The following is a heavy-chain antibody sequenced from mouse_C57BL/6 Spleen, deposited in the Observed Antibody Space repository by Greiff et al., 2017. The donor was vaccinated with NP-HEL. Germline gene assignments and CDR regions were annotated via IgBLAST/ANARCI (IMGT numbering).Heavy chain of an antibody. CDR1: GYTFTTYP. D-gene: IGHD1-1*01. CDR2: FHPYNDDT. Sequence: QVQLKESGAELVKPGASVKMSCKASGYTFTTYPIEWMKQNHGKSLEWIGNFHPYNDDTKYNEKFKGKAKLTVEKYSSTVYLELSRLTSDDSAVYYCARSLNYYGSSYVPYCDYWGQGTTLTVSS. V-gene: IGHV1-47*01. CDR3: ARSLNYYGSSYVPYCDY. J-gene: IGHJ2*01.